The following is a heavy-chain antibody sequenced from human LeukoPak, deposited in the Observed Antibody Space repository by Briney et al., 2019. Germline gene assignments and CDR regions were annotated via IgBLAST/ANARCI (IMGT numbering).Heavy chain of an antibody. CDR2: MNPNSGNT. CDR1: GYTFTSYD. J-gene: IGHJ5*02. D-gene: IGHD3-16*01. Sequence: ASVKVSCKASGYTFTSYDINWVRQAPGQGLEWMGWMNPNSGNTGYAQKFQGRVTITRNTSISTAYMELSSLRSEDTAVYYCARAGVVRGGNWFDPWGQGTLVTVSS. CDR3: ARAGVVRGGNWFDP. V-gene: IGHV1-8*03.